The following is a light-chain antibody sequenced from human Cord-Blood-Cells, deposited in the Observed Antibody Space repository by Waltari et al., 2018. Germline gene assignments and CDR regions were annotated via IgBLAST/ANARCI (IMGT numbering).Light chain of an antibody. Sequence: QSALTQPASVSGSPGQSITISCTGTSSDVGSYNLVSWYQQHPGKAPNLMIYEGSKRPSGVSNRFSGSKSGNTASLTISGLQAEDEADYYCCSYAGSSTCVFGGGTKLTVL. J-gene: IGLJ3*02. CDR2: EGS. CDR3: CSYAGSSTCV. CDR1: SSDVGSYNL. V-gene: IGLV2-23*01.